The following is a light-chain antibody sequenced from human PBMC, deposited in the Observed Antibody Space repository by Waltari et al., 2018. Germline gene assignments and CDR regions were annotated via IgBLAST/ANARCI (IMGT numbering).Light chain of an antibody. CDR1: QSINTY. J-gene: IGKJ2*01. CDR2: AAS. V-gene: IGKV1-39*01. Sequence: DTEMPQSPSSFSASVGDRVTITCRTGQSINTYLNWYQQKPGKAPRFLIYAASTLLSGVPSRFSGSGSGTYFTLTINGLQAEDSATYYCQQSYSPPFTFGQGTSLEI. CDR3: QQSYSPPFT.